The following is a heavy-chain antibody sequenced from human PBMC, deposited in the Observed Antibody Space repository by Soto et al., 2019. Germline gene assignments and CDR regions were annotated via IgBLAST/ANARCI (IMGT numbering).Heavy chain of an antibody. Sequence: LSFTCTVSGGSISSSSYYWGWIRRPPGKGLEWIGSIYYSGSTYYNPSLKSRVTISVDTSKNQFSLKLSSVTAADTAVYYCARRSSSRSWFDPWSQGTLVTLL. D-gene: IGHD6-6*01. V-gene: IGHV4-39*01. CDR1: GGSISSSSYY. J-gene: IGHJ5*02. CDR2: IYYSGST. CDR3: ARRSSSRSWFDP.